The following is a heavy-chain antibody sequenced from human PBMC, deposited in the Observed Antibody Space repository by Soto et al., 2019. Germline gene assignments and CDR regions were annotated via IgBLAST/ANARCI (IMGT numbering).Heavy chain of an antibody. D-gene: IGHD2-21*01. Sequence: QVQLQESGPGLVKPSQTLSLTCTVSGGSISSGGYYWSWIRQHPGKGLEWIGYIYYSGSTYYNPYLKRRVNLSQDTSKNQCSQKLSYVTEADTPVAYCASIPGSDALYIWGQWTMVTVSS. CDR1: GGSISSGGYY. CDR2: IYYSGST. CDR3: ASIPGSDALYI. V-gene: IGHV4-31*03. J-gene: IGHJ3*02.